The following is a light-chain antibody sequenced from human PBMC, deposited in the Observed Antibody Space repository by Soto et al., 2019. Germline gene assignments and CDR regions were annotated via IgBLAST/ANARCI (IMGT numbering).Light chain of an antibody. Sequence: QSVVTQEPSLTVSPGGTVTITCGSSTGAVTSNHHPYWFQQKAGQAPRKLIYDTSNKHSLTPARFSGSLLGDKAALTLSGAQPEDEAQYYCLLSYNAARVFGGGTKLTVL. V-gene: IGLV7-46*01. CDR2: DTS. J-gene: IGLJ2*01. CDR1: TGAVTSNHH. CDR3: LLSYNAARV.